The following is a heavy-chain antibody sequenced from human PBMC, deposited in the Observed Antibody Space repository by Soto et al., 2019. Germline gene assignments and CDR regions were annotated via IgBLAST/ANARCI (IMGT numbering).Heavy chain of an antibody. CDR3: ATTNGYTIGFDY. CDR1: GYTFTSYN. V-gene: IGHV1-8*01. D-gene: IGHD5-18*01. CDR2: MNPNSGET. J-gene: IGHJ4*02. Sequence: QVQLVQSGAEVKKPGASVKVSCKASGYTFTSYNIDWLRQATGQGLEWMGWMNPNSGETSYAQNFQGRVTMTRDTSKSTAYLDLNSLTPEDTAVYFCATTNGYTIGFDYWGQGTVVTVSS.